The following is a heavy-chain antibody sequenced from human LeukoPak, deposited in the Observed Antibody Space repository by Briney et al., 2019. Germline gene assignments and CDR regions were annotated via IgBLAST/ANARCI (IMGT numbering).Heavy chain of an antibody. D-gene: IGHD4/OR15-4a*01. CDR1: GYTLTELS. V-gene: IGHV1-24*01. Sequence: ASVKVSCKVSGYTLTELSMHWVRQAPGKGLEWMGGFDPEDGETIYAQKFQGRVTMTRDTSTSTVYMELSSLRSEDTAVYYCARDRSDYGFKPYYYYGMDVWGQGTTVTVSS. CDR2: FDPEDGET. CDR3: ARDRSDYGFKPYYYYGMDV. J-gene: IGHJ6*02.